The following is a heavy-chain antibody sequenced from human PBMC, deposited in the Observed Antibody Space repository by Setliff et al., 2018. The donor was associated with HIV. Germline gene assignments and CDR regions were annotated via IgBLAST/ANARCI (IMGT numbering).Heavy chain of an antibody. J-gene: IGHJ5*02. V-gene: IGHV3-23*01. CDR1: GFTFDNYA. CDR3: ARDPRAAAAINWFDP. D-gene: IGHD6-13*01. CDR2: ITATGGST. Sequence: PGGSLRLSCAASGFTFDNYAVSWVRQAPGKGLEWISAITATGGSTYYSDSVKGRFTISRDNSKNMLYLQMNSLRAGDTAVYYCARDPRAAAAINWFDPWGQGTQVTVSS.